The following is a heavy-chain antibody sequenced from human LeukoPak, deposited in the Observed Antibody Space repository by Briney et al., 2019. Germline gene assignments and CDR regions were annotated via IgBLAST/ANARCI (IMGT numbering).Heavy chain of an antibody. D-gene: IGHD1-26*01. Sequence: PSDTLSLTCTVSGGSINTYYWTWIRQPPGKGLEWIGYNYNSGSTNYNPSLKSRVTISTDTSKKQFSLRVSSVTAADTAVYYCARRLRIEGGTRRGDALDMWGQGTMVTVSS. J-gene: IGHJ3*02. CDR3: ARRLRIEGGTRRGDALDM. V-gene: IGHV4-59*08. CDR2: NYNSGST. CDR1: GGSINTYY.